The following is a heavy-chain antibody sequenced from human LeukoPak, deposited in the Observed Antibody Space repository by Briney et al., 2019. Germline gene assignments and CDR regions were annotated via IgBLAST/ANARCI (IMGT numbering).Heavy chain of an antibody. CDR2: VSGSGGST. CDR1: GFTFSSYA. V-gene: IGHV3-23*01. D-gene: IGHD1-14*01. Sequence: GGSLRLSCAASGFTFSSYAMSWVRQAPGKGLEWVSTVSGSGGSTYYADSVKGRFTISSDNPKNTLYLQMNSLRAEDTAVYYCAKDYDRTGSQSGYPFDYWGQGTLVTVSS. CDR3: AKDYDRTGSQSGYPFDY. J-gene: IGHJ4*02.